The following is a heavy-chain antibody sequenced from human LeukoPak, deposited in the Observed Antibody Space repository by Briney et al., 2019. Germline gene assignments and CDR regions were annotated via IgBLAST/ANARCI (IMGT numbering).Heavy chain of an antibody. J-gene: IGHJ5*02. CDR1: GDSIHSHF. Sequence: SSETLSLTCTVSGDSIHSHFYGWIRQPAGKGLEWIGRTHTNGNTLYNPSLKSRVTMSVDTSKSQFSLRLTSVTAADTALYYCVRGNYTDGGRNWFDPWGQGILVTVSS. V-gene: IGHV4-4*07. D-gene: IGHD1-7*01. CDR3: VRGNYTDGGRNWFDP. CDR2: THTNGNT.